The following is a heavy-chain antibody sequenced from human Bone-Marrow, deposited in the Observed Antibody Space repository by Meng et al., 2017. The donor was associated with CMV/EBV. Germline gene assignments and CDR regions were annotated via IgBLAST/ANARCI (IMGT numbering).Heavy chain of an antibody. D-gene: IGHD3-10*01. V-gene: IGHV3-30*02. CDR1: GFTFSSYG. CDR2: IRYDGSNK. Sequence: GGSLRLSCAASGFTFSSYGMHWVRQAPGKGLEWVAFIRYDGSNKYYADSVKGRFTISRDNSKNTLYLQMNSLRAEDTAVYYCAKDPYYQLSAFDPWGQGTLVTVSS. J-gene: IGHJ5*02. CDR3: AKDPYYQLSAFDP.